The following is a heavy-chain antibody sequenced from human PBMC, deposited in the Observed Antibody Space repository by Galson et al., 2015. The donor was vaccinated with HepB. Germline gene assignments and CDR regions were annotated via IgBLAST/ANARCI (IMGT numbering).Heavy chain of an antibody. Sequence: PALVKPTQTLTLTCTFSGFSLSTSGMCVSWIRQPPGKALGWLARIDWDDDKYYSTSLKTRLTISRDTSKNQVVLTMTNMDPVDTATYYCARTPPDTYYYGSGSYGPFDYWGQGTLVTVSS. CDR2: IDWDDDK. CDR3: ARTPPDTYYYGSGSYGPFDY. J-gene: IGHJ4*02. D-gene: IGHD3-10*01. V-gene: IGHV2-70*11. CDR1: GFSLSTSGMC.